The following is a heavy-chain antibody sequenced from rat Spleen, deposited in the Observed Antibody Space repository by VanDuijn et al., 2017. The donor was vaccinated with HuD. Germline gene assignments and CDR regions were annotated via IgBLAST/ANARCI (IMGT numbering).Heavy chain of an antibody. D-gene: IGHD1-1*01. CDR3: ATHDYSALFDY. J-gene: IGHJ2*01. CDR2: IIYDGSRT. Sequence: EVQLVESGGGLVQPGRSLNLSCAASGFTFSDYNMAWVRQAPKKGLEWVATIIYDGSRTYYRDSVKGRFTISRDNAKSTLYLQMDSLRSEDTATYYCATHDYSALFDYWGQGVMVTVSS. CDR1: GFTFSDYN. V-gene: IGHV5S10*01.